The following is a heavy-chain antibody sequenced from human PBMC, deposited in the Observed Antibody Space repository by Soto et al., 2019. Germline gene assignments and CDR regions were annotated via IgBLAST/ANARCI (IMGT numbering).Heavy chain of an antibody. CDR2: IYLSGST. V-gene: IGHV4-38-2*01. CDR1: GYSISSGYY. CDR3: ARVRWDAFDI. Sequence: SETLSFTCAVSGYSISSGYYWGWIRQPPGKGLEWIGSIYLSGSTYYNPSLKSRATISVDTSKNQFSLKLSSVTAADTAVYYCARVRWDAFDIWGQGTMVTVSS. J-gene: IGHJ3*02.